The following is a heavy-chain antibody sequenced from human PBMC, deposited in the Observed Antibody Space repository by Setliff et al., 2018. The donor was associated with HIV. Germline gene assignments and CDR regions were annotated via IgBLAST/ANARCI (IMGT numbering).Heavy chain of an antibody. J-gene: IGHJ3*01. V-gene: IGHV4-59*11. CDR3: ARDGLRHHLETLSGAFDV. Sequence: SETLSLTCTVSGASMRGHYWNWVRQPPGKGLEWIGYIYDSGNSYYNPSLKSRLTISVDTSKKQFSLEVRSVTAADTAVYYCARDGLRHHLETLSGAFDVWGQGTAVTVSS. D-gene: IGHD3-10*01. CDR1: GASMRGHY. CDR2: IYDSGNS.